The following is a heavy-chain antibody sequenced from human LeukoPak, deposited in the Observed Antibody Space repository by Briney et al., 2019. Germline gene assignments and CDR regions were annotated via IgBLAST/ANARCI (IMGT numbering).Heavy chain of an antibody. CDR3: ARASRLAPFDP. CDR2: ISAYNGNT. D-gene: IGHD2-2*01. J-gene: IGHJ5*02. Sequence: ASVKVSCKASGYTFTSYDINWVRQASGQGLEWMGWISAYNGNTNYAQKLQGRVTMTTDTSTSTAYMELRSLRSDDTAVYYCARASRLAPFDPWGQGTLVTVSS. CDR1: GYTFTSYD. V-gene: IGHV1-18*01.